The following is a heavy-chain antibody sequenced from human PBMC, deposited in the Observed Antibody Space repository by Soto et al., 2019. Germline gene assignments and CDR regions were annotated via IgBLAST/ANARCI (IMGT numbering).Heavy chain of an antibody. CDR2: ISSSSSTI. J-gene: IGHJ4*02. CDR3: ARDMLVGATDPNDY. V-gene: IGHV3-48*02. Sequence: EVQLVESGGGLVQPGGSLRLSCAASGFTFSSYSMNWVRQAPGKGLEWVSYISSSSSTIYYADSVKGRFTISRDNAKNSLYLQMNSLRDEDTAVYYCARDMLVGATDPNDYWGQGTLVTVSS. D-gene: IGHD1-26*01. CDR1: GFTFSSYS.